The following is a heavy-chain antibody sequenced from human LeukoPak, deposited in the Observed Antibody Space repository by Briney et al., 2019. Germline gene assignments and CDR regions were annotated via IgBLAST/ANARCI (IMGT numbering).Heavy chain of an antibody. CDR2: ISYDGSNK. CDR1: GFTFSSYA. Sequence: GGSLRLSCTASGFTFSSYAMHWVRQAPGKGLEWVAVISYDGSNKYYADFVKGRFTISRDNSKNTLYLQMNSLRAEDTAVYYCVGSDYWGQGTLVTVSS. D-gene: IGHD3-10*01. V-gene: IGHV3-30-3*01. CDR3: VGSDY. J-gene: IGHJ4*02.